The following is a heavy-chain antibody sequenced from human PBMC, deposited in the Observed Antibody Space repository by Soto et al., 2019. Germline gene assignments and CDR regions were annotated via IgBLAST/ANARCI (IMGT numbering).Heavy chain of an antibody. CDR3: VRAGGYYDSSGYAD. D-gene: IGHD3-22*01. CDR1: GYTFTAQY. J-gene: IGHJ4*02. V-gene: IGHV1-2*02. Sequence: QAQLVQSGAEVKKPGASVKVSCQASGYTFTAQYLHWVRKAPGEGLEWMGWINPTTGATRYAQKFQGRVTMTRDTSMSTAYLELRRLTSDDTAVYYCVRAGGYYDSSGYADWGQGTLVTVSS. CDR2: INPTTGAT.